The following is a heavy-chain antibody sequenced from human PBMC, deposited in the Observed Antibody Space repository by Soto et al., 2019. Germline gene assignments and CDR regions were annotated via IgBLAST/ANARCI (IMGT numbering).Heavy chain of an antibody. CDR2: ISGSGGST. CDR1: GFTFSSYA. J-gene: IGHJ4*02. V-gene: IGHV3-23*01. Sequence: GGSLRLSCAASGFTFSSYAMSWVRQAPGKGLEWVSAISGSGGSTYYADSVKGRFTISRDNSKNTLYLQMNSLRAEDTAVYYCRAPLEDYVWGSYRRVFDYWGQGTLVTVSS. CDR3: RAPLEDYVWGSYRRVFDY. D-gene: IGHD3-16*02.